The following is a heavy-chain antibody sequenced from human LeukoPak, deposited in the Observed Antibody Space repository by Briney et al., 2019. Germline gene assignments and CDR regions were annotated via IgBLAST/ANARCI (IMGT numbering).Heavy chain of an antibody. CDR2: IIGSGGST. Sequence: GGSLRLSCAASGFTFSSYAMSWVRQAPGKGLEWASAIIGSGGSTYYADSVKGRFTISRDNSKNTLYLQMNSLRAEDTAVYYCAKDLLRAYDFWSGYSSWGQGTLVTVSS. J-gene: IGHJ5*02. CDR3: AKDLLRAYDFWSGYSS. D-gene: IGHD3-3*01. V-gene: IGHV3-23*01. CDR1: GFTFSSYA.